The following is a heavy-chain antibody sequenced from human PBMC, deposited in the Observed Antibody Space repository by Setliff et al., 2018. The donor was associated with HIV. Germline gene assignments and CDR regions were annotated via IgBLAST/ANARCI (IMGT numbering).Heavy chain of an antibody. CDR1: GGSFSGYY. J-gene: IGHJ4*02. Sequence: PSETLSLTCAVYGGSFSGYYWSWIRQPPGKGLEWIGEVTHSGRTNYNPSLESRVTTSVDMSKNQFSLRLTSVTAADTAVYYCVGSGSFPDCWGQGTLVTVSS. V-gene: IGHV4-34*01. D-gene: IGHD3-10*01. CDR2: VTHSGRT. CDR3: VGSGSFPDC.